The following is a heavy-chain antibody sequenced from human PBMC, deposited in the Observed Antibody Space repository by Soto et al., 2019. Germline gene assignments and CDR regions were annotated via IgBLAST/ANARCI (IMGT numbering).Heavy chain of an antibody. V-gene: IGHV3-11*05. CDR1: GFTFSDYY. D-gene: IGHD2-2*01. CDR3: ARGRVAAADYFDF. Sequence: QVQLVESGGGLVKPGGSLRLSCAVSGFTFSDYYMTWIRQAPGTGLEWVSYISSSTSHTNYADSVKGRFTTSRDNAKNSLFLQRNSLRAEDTAVYYCARGRVAAADYFDFWGQGTLVTVSS. CDR2: ISSSTSHT. J-gene: IGHJ4*02.